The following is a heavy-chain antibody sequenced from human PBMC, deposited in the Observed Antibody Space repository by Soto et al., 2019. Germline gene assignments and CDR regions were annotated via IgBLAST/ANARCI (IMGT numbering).Heavy chain of an antibody. CDR1: GFTFSSYA. Sequence: GSLRLSCAASGFTFSSYAMHWVRQAPGKGLEWVAVISYDGSNKYYADSVKGRFTISRDNSKNTLYLQMNSLRAEDTAVYYCARAAYSGSYYDAFDTWGQGTMVTVSS. D-gene: IGHD1-26*01. CDR3: ARAAYSGSYYDAFDT. V-gene: IGHV3-30-3*01. CDR2: ISYDGSNK. J-gene: IGHJ3*02.